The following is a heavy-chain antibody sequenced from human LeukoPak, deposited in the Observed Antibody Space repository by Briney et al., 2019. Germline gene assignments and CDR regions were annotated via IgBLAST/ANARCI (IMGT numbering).Heavy chain of an antibody. CDR1: GGSFSGYY. J-gene: IGHJ1*01. D-gene: IGHD2-2*01. V-gene: IGHV4-34*01. CDR3: ARARLYCSSTSCPFQH. Sequence: SETLSLTCAVYGGSFSGYYWSWIRQPPGKGLEWIGEINHSGSTNYNPPLKSRVTISVDTSKNQFSLKLSSVTAADTAVYYCARARLYCSSTSCPFQHWGQGTLVTVSS. CDR2: INHSGST.